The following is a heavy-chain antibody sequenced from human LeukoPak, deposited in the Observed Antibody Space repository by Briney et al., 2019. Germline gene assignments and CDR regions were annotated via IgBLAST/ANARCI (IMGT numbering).Heavy chain of an antibody. Sequence: EASVKVSCKASGGTFSSYAISWVRQAPGQGLEWMGGIIPIFGTANYAQKFQGRVTITTDESTSTAYMELSSLRSEDTAVYYCARDRKRALPVPAAKNYYYYYMDVWGKGTTVTVSS. CDR2: IIPIFGTA. CDR3: ARDRKRALPVPAAKNYYYYYMDV. D-gene: IGHD2-2*01. CDR1: GGTFSSYA. V-gene: IGHV1-69*05. J-gene: IGHJ6*03.